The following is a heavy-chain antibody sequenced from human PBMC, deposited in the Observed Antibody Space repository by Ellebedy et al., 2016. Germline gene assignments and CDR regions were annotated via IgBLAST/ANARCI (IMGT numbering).Heavy chain of an antibody. Sequence: ASVKVSCKVSGYTLTELSMHWVRQAPGKGLEWMGGFDPEDGETIYAQKFQGRVTMTEDTSTDTAYMELSSLRSEDTAVYYCATARYYYGSGSYRGSYYYGMDVWGQGTTVTVSS. CDR1: GYTLTELS. CDR3: ATARYYYGSGSYRGSYYYGMDV. J-gene: IGHJ6*02. CDR2: FDPEDGET. V-gene: IGHV1-24*01. D-gene: IGHD3-10*01.